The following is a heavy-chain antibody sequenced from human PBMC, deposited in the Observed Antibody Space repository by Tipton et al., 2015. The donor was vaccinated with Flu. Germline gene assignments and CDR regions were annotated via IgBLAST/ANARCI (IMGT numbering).Heavy chain of an antibody. V-gene: IGHV3-30*18. CDR3: AETMSAYYYDSSGYWDY. D-gene: IGHD3-22*01. CDR2: ISYDGSNK. CDR1: GFIFSSYG. Sequence: SLRLSCAASGFIFSSYGMHWVRQAPGKGLEWVAVISYDGSNKYYADSVKGRFTISRDNSKNTLYLQMNSLRAEDTAVYYCAETMSAYYYDSSGYWDYWGQGTLVTVSS. J-gene: IGHJ4*02.